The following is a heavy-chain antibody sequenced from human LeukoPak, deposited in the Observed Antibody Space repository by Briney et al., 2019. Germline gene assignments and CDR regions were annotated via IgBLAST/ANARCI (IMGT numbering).Heavy chain of an antibody. J-gene: IGHJ4*02. CDR2: IYYSGST. CDR1: GGSISSSSYY. Sequence: SETLSLTCTVSGGSISSSSYYWGWIRQPPGKGLEWIGSIYYSGSTYYNPSLKSRVTISVDSSKNQFSLKLSSVTAADTAVYYCARDDIAAAGTPDYWGQGTLVTVSS. V-gene: IGHV4-39*07. D-gene: IGHD6-13*01. CDR3: ARDDIAAAGTPDY.